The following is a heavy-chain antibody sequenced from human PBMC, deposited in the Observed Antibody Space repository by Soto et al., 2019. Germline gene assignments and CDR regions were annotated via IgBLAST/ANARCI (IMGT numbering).Heavy chain of an antibody. Sequence: QVQLVESGGGVVQPGRSLRLSCAAAGFTFRSYGMHWVRQAPGKGLEWVAVISYDGSNKYYADSVKGRFTISRDNSKNTLYLQMNSLRAEDTAVYYCAKELADSSGWYRGGWFDPWGQGTLVTVSS. CDR2: ISYDGSNK. D-gene: IGHD6-19*01. J-gene: IGHJ5*02. V-gene: IGHV3-30*18. CDR1: GFTFRSYG. CDR3: AKELADSSGWYRGGWFDP.